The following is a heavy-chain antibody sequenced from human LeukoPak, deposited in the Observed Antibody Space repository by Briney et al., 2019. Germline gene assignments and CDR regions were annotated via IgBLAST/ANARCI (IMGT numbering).Heavy chain of an antibody. CDR2: ISSSSSTI. J-gene: IGHJ5*02. CDR1: GFTFSSYS. Sequence: GGSLRLSCAASGFTFSSYSMNWVRQAPGKGLEWVSYISSSSSTIYYADSVKGRFTISRDDAKNTLYLQMNSLRAEDTAVYYCVRGGESTWSWGQGTLVTVSS. V-gene: IGHV3-48*04. D-gene: IGHD2-21*01. CDR3: VRGGESTWS.